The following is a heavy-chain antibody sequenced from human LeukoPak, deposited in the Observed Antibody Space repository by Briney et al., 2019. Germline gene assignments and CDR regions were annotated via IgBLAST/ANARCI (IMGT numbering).Heavy chain of an antibody. CDR3: ARADRT. Sequence: SETLSLTCTVSGGSISSGSYYWSWIRQPAGKGLEWIGRIYTSGSTNYNPSLKSRVTISVDTSKNQFSLKLSSVTAADTAVYYCARADRTWGQGTLVTVSS. CDR1: GGSISSGSYY. J-gene: IGHJ5*02. V-gene: IGHV4-61*02. CDR2: IYTSGST.